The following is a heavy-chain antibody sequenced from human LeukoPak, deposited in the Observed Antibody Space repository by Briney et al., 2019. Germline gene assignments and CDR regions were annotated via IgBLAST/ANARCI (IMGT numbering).Heavy chain of an antibody. J-gene: IGHJ4*02. V-gene: IGHV4-59*01. D-gene: IGHD3-10*01. Sequence: SQTLSLTCTVFGGSISSYYGSWIRQPPGEGLEWIGYTYYSGSTNYNPSLRGRVTISVDTSTNQFSLTLSSVTAADTAVYYCARLTMVRGVTPYYFDYWGQGTLVTVSS. CDR1: GGSISSYY. CDR2: TYYSGST. CDR3: ARLTMVRGVTPYYFDY.